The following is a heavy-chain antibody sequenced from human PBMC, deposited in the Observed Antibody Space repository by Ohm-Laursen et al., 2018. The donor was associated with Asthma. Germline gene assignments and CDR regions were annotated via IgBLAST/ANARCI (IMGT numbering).Heavy chain of an antibody. D-gene: IGHD3-10*01. CDR1: GFTFSSYA. J-gene: IGHJ3*02. V-gene: IGHV3-9*01. Sequence: SLRLSCAASGFTFSSYAMSWVRQAPGKGLEWVSVISWRSGSIDYADSVKGRFTISRDNAKNSLYLQMNSLRAEDTALYYCAKPKYGSGSYYPDAFDIWGQGTMVTVSS. CDR3: AKPKYGSGSYYPDAFDI. CDR2: ISWRSGSI.